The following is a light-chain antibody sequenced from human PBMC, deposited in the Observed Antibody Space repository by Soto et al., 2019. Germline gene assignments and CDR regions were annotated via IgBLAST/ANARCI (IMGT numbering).Light chain of an antibody. V-gene: IGKV2-30*01. Sequence: DVVMTQSPLSLPVTLGQAASISCRSSQSLLYSNGNTYLSWFHQRPGQSPRRLIYKVSNRDSGVPDRFSGSGSVTDFTLKISRVEAEDVGIYYCMQGTHWPPTFDHGTKVDIK. CDR2: KVS. CDR3: MQGTHWPPT. CDR1: QSLLYSNGNTY. J-gene: IGKJ1*01.